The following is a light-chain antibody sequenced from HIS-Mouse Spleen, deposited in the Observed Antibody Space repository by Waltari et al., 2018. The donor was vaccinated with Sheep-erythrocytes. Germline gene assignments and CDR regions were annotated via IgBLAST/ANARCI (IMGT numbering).Light chain of an antibody. CDR2: QDS. J-gene: IGLJ2*01. V-gene: IGLV3-1*01. Sequence: SYELTQPPSVSVSPGQTSSITCSGGKLGDKYACWYQQKQGQSPVLVIYQDSKRPSGIPERFSGSNSGNTAPLTISGTQAMDEADYYCQAWDSSTAVFGGGTKLTVL. CDR3: QAWDSSTAV. CDR1: KLGDKY.